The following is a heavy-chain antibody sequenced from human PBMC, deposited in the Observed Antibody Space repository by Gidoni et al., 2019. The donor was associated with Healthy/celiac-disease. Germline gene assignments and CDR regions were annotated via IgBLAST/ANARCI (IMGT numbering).Heavy chain of an antibody. D-gene: IGHD1-26*01. CDR3: ARDRWELLH. CDR2: IYYSGST. CDR1: GSSISSYY. V-gene: IGHV4-59*01. J-gene: IGHJ4*02. Sequence: QVQLQASGPGPVKPSETLSLTCTVSGSSISSYYWSWIRQPPGKGLEWIGYIYYSGSTNYNPSLKSRVTISVDTSKNQFSLKLSSVAAADTAVYYCARDRWELLHWGQGTLVTVSS.